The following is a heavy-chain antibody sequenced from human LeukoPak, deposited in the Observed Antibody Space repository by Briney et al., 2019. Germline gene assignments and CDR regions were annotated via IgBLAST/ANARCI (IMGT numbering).Heavy chain of an antibody. J-gene: IGHJ4*02. D-gene: IGHD4/OR15-4a*01. Sequence: GGSLRLSCVASGFTFSTYGMSWVRQAPGKGLEWVSAISGSGGSTHYSDSVKGRFTISRDNSKNTLYLQMNSLRAEDTAVYYCARRAGAYSHPYDYWGQGTLVTVSS. V-gene: IGHV3-23*01. CDR1: GFTFSTYG. CDR3: ARRAGAYSHPYDY. CDR2: ISGSGGST.